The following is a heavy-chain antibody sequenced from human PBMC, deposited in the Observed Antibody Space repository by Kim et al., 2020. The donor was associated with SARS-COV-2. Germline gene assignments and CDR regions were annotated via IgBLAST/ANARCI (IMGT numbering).Heavy chain of an antibody. D-gene: IGHD1-1*01. J-gene: IGHJ4*02. CDR1: GGSFSGYY. Sequence: SETLSLTCAVYGGSFSGYYWSWIRQPPGKGLEWIGEINHSGSTNYNPSLKSRVTISVDTSKNQFSLKLSSVTAADTAVYYCARRVGLHQLPFDYWGQGTLVTVSS. CDR3: ARRVGLHQLPFDY. CDR2: INHSGST. V-gene: IGHV4-34*01.